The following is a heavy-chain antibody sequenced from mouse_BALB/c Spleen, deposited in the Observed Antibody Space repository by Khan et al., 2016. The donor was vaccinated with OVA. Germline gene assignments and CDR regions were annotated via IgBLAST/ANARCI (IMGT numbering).Heavy chain of an antibody. J-gene: IGHJ3*01. CDR1: GFTFSDYY. CDR2: ISDGGSYT. Sequence: EVELVESGGGLVKPGGSLKLSCAASGFTFSDYYMYWVRQTPEKRLEWVATISDGGSYTYYPDSVKGRFTISRDNAKNNLYLQMSSLKSEDTAMYYCARGDYGSSIPWFAYWGQGTLVTVSA. V-gene: IGHV5-4*02. D-gene: IGHD1-1*01. CDR3: ARGDYGSSIPWFAY.